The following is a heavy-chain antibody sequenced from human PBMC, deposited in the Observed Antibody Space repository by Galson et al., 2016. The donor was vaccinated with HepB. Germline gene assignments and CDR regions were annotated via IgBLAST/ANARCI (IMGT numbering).Heavy chain of an antibody. J-gene: IGHJ6*02. D-gene: IGHD6-19*01. CDR1: GFTFSSYW. CDR2: IKEDGSEK. V-gene: IGHV3-7*01. Sequence: SLRLSCAASGFTFSSYWMTWVRQAPGKGLEWVANIKEDGSEKYYVASVRGRFTISRDNAKNSLHLQINSLGAEDTAVYYCGRDRAWQWLVGGGPPAWGQGTTVIVSS. CDR3: GRDRAWQWLVGGGPPA.